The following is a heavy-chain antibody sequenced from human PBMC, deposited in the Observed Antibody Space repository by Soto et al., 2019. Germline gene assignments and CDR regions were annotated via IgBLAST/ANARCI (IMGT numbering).Heavy chain of an antibody. J-gene: IGHJ4*02. CDR2: IYYSGST. Sequence: SETLSLTCTVSGGSVSSGSNHWGWIRQPPGKGLEWIGYIYYSGSTNYNPSLKSRVTISVDTSKNQFSLKLSSVTAADTAVYYCARLNPRRYFDYWGQGTLVTVSS. CDR3: ARLNPRRYFDY. CDR1: GGSVSSGSNH. V-gene: IGHV4-61*01.